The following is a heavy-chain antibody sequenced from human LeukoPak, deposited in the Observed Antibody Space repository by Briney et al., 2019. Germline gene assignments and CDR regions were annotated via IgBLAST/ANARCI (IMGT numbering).Heavy chain of an antibody. CDR3: ARQKGYSSSWDDVFDI. V-gene: IGHV5-51*01. Sequence: GESLKIPCKGSGYSFTSYWIGWVRQMPGKGLEWMGIIYPGDSDTRYSPSFQGQVTISADKSISTAYLQWSSLKASDTAMYYCARQKGYSSSWDDVFDIWGQGTMVTVSS. D-gene: IGHD6-13*01. CDR1: GYSFTSYW. CDR2: IYPGDSDT. J-gene: IGHJ3*02.